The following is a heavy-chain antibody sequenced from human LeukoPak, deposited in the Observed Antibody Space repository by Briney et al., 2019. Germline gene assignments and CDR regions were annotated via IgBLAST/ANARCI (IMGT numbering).Heavy chain of an antibody. CDR1: GFTFSDYY. CDR2: ISSSGSTI. D-gene: IGHD3-22*01. Sequence: GSLRLSCAASGFTFSDYYMSWIRQAPGKGLEWVSYISSSGSTIYYADSVKGRFTISRDNAKNSLYLQMNSLRAEDTAVYYCARASQWLPYYYYYYMDVWGKGTTVTISS. CDR3: ARASQWLPYYYYYYMDV. J-gene: IGHJ6*03. V-gene: IGHV3-11*01.